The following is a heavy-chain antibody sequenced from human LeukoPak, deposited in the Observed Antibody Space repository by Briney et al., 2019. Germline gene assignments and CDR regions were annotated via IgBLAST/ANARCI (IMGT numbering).Heavy chain of an antibody. CDR1: GFTFSSYA. CDR2: ISYDGSNK. D-gene: IGHD6-13*01. J-gene: IGHJ4*02. Sequence: GGSLRLSCAASGFTFSSYAMHWVRQAPGKGLEWVAVISYDGSNKYYADSVKGRFTISRDNSKNTLYLQMNSLRAEDTAVYYCVSSSWIFDYWGQGTLVTVSS. CDR3: VSSSWIFDY. V-gene: IGHV3-30-3*01.